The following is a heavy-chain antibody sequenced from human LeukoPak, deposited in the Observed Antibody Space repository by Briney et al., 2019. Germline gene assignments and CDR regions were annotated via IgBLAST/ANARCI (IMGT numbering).Heavy chain of an antibody. Sequence: ASVKVSCKASGYTFTGYYMHWVRQAPGQGLEWMGWINPNSGGTNYAQKFQGRVTMTRDTSISTAYMELSSLRSEDTAVYYCARYCSSTSCYAVVDYYYGMDVWGQGTTVTVSS. J-gene: IGHJ6*02. CDR1: GYTFTGYY. CDR3: ARYCSSTSCYAVVDYYYGMDV. V-gene: IGHV1-2*02. CDR2: INPNSGGT. D-gene: IGHD2-2*01.